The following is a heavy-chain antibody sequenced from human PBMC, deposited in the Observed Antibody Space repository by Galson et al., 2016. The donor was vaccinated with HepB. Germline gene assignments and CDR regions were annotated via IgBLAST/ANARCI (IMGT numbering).Heavy chain of an antibody. V-gene: IGHV1-18*01. CDR2: IGAYNGNT. CDR1: GNYFTTYG. Sequence: SVKVFCKAYGNYFTTYGFTWVRQAPEQGLEWMGWIGAYNGNTHSAQKFQVRVTLTRNTFTTTVYLELRSLRLDDTAVYYCAAHSGTNSWGRKALDYWGQGTLITVSS. D-gene: IGHD1-26*01. CDR3: AAHSGTNSWGRKALDY. J-gene: IGHJ4*02.